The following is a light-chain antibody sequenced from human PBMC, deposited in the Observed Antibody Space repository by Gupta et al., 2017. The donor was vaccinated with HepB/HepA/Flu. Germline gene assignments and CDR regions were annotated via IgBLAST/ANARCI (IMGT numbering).Light chain of an antibody. CDR1: QSISSY. CDR3: QQSYSIPLT. CDR2: AVS. V-gene: IGKV1-39*01. Sequence: DIQMTQSPSSLSASVGDRVTITCRARQSISSYLNWYQQKPGKAPKFLIYAVSSLQSGVPSRCSGSGSGTDVTLTISSLQPEDFATYYCQQSYSIPLTFGGGTKVEIK. J-gene: IGKJ4*01.